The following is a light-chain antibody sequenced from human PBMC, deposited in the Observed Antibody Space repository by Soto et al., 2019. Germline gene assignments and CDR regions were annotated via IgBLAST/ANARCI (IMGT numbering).Light chain of an antibody. CDR1: QRVSSNY. CDR2: GAS. CDR3: QQYGSSPGLT. J-gene: IGKJ4*01. V-gene: IGKV3-20*01. Sequence: EIVLPESRGTMSLSPGASSTLSCRARQRVSSNYLAWYQQKPGQAPRLLIYGASNRATGIPERFSGSGSGTDFTLTIRRLEPEDFAVYYCQQYGSSPGLTVGGGNKVDIK.